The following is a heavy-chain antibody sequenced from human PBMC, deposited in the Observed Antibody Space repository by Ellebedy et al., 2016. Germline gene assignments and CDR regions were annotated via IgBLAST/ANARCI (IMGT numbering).Heavy chain of an antibody. D-gene: IGHD3-3*01. V-gene: IGHV3-64D*06. CDR2: ISSNGGST. J-gene: IGHJ4*02. CDR1: GFTFSSYA. Sequence: GGSLRLXCSASGFTFSSYAMHWVRQAPGKGLEYVSAISSNGGSTYYADSVKGRFIISRDNSKNTLYLQMSSLRAEDTAVYYCVKDGSVGGYYFDYWGQGTLVTVSS. CDR3: VKDGSVGGYYFDY.